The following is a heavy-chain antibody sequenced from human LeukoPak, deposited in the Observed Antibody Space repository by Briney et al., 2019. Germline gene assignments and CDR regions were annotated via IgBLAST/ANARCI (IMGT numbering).Heavy chain of an antibody. V-gene: IGHV4-59*08. Sequence: SETLSLTCTVSGGSISSFYWSWIRQPPGKGLEWLGYIYYSGSTNYNPSLKSRVTISVDTSKNQFSLKLSSVTAADTAVYYCARHGSSWYDGMDVWGQGTTVTVSS. J-gene: IGHJ6*02. CDR1: GGSISSFY. CDR2: IYYSGST. D-gene: IGHD6-13*01. CDR3: ARHGSSWYDGMDV.